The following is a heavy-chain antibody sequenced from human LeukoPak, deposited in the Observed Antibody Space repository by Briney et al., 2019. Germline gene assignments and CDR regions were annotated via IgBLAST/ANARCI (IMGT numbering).Heavy chain of an antibody. D-gene: IGHD6-13*01. CDR1: GGSFSGYY. V-gene: IGHV4-34*01. CDR3: ARGYSSSWYKHNWFDP. Sequence: SETLSLTCAVYGGSFSGYYWSWIRQPPGKGLEWIGEINHSGSTNYNPSLKSRVTISVDTSKNQFSLKLSSVTAADTAVYYCARGYSSSWYKHNWFDPWGQGTLVTVSS. J-gene: IGHJ5*02. CDR2: INHSGST.